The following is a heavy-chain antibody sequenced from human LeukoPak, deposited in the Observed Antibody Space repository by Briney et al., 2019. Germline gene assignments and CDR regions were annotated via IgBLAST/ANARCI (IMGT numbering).Heavy chain of an antibody. V-gene: IGHV4-39*07. CDR2: IYYSGST. D-gene: IGHD3-22*01. CDR1: GGSISSSSYY. CDR3: AGGRGYYYDSRGYYPDY. J-gene: IGHJ4*02. Sequence: PSETLSLTCTVSGGSISSSSYYWGWIPQPPGKGLEWIGNIYYSGSTYYNPSLKSRVTISVDTSKNQFSLKLSSVTAADTAVYYWAGGRGYYYDSRGYYPDYGGQGTLVTV.